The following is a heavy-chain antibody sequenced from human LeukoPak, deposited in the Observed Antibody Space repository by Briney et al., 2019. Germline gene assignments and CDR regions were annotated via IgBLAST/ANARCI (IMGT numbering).Heavy chain of an antibody. CDR1: GFTFSSYW. Sequence: PGGSLRLSCAASGFTFSSYWMSWVRQAPGKGLAWVANIKQDGSEKYYVDSVKGRFTISRDNAKNSLYLQMNSLRAEDTAVYYCARDYGYWSGYYNYWGQGTLVTVSS. CDR3: ARDYGYWSGYYNY. V-gene: IGHV3-7*01. CDR2: IKQDGSEK. J-gene: IGHJ4*02. D-gene: IGHD3-3*01.